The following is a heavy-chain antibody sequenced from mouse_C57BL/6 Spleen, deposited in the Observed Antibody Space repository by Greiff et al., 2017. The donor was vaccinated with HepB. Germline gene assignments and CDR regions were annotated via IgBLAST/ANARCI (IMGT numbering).Heavy chain of an antibody. Sequence: SGTVLARPGASVKMSCKTSGYTFTSYWMHWVKQRPGQGLEWIGAIYPGNSDTSYNQKFKGKAKLTAVTSASTAYMELSSLTNEDSAVYYCTYGSSLHYYAMDYWGQGTSVTVSS. J-gene: IGHJ4*01. CDR2: IYPGNSDT. V-gene: IGHV1-5*01. CDR1: GYTFTSYW. D-gene: IGHD1-1*01. CDR3: TYGSSLHYYAMDY.